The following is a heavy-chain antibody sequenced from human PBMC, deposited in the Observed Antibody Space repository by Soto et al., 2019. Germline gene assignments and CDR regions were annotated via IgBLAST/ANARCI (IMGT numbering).Heavy chain of an antibody. CDR2: INASGGRT. CDR3: GRILPPATFDY. D-gene: IGHD2-21*02. CDR1: GYTFTSYY. Sequence: ASVKVSCKASGYTFTSYYVHWIRLAPGQGLEWMGIINASGGRTTYAPKFQGRVTMTRDTSTSTVYMELSSLTSEDTATYFCGRILPPATFDYWGQGTLVTVSS. J-gene: IGHJ4*02. V-gene: IGHV1-46*03.